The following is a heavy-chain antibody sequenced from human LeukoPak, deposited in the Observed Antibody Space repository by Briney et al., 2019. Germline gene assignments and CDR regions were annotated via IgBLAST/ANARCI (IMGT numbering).Heavy chain of an antibody. Sequence: GGSLRLSCAASGFTFSSYAMHWVRQAPGKGLEWVAVISYDGSNKYYADSVKGRFTISRDNSKNTLYLQMNSLRAEDTAVYYCARDGSGSYYNYYYGIDVWGQGTTVTVSS. CDR1: GFTFSSYA. D-gene: IGHD3-10*01. CDR3: ARDGSGSYYNYYYGIDV. J-gene: IGHJ6*02. CDR2: ISYDGSNK. V-gene: IGHV3-30*04.